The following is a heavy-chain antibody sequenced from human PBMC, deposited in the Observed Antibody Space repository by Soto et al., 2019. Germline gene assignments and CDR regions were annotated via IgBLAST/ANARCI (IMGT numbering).Heavy chain of an antibody. CDR2: IYYSGST. Sequence: SETLSLTCAVSGGSIXSYYWSWIRQHPGKGLEWIGYIYYSGSTNYNPSLKSRVTISVDTSKNQFSLKLSSVTAADTAVYYCARVKSGYCSGGSCYSWEPRDYYYYMDVWGKGTTVTVSS. D-gene: IGHD2-15*01. CDR3: ARVKSGYCSGGSCYSWEPRDYYYYMDV. CDR1: GGSIXSYY. V-gene: IGHV4-59*01. J-gene: IGHJ6*03.